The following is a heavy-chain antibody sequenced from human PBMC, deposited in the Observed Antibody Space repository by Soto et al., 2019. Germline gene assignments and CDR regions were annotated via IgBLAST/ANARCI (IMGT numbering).Heavy chain of an antibody. CDR2: IYSGGST. CDR3: ASSFDGSGGRG. J-gene: IGHJ4*02. D-gene: IGHD3-10*01. V-gene: IGHV3-66*01. CDR1: GFTVSSNY. Sequence: EVQLVESGGGLVQPGGSLRLSCAASGFTVSSNYMSWVRQAPGKGLEWVSVIYSGGSTYYADSVKGRFTISRDNSENTLYLQMNSLRAEDTAVYYCASSFDGSGGRGWGQGTLVTVSS.